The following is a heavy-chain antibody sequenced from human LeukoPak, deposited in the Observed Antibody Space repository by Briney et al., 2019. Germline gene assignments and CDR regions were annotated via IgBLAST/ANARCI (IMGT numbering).Heavy chain of an antibody. CDR1: GFTFSSYS. Sequence: GGSLRLSCAASGFTFSSYSMNWVRQAPGKGLEWVSSISSSSSYIYYADSVKGRFTISRDSAKNSLYLQMNSLRAEDTAVYYCARDGGVVVVPAANFDYWGQGTLVTVSS. V-gene: IGHV3-21*01. CDR2: ISSSSSYI. J-gene: IGHJ4*02. CDR3: ARDGGVVVVPAANFDY. D-gene: IGHD2-2*01.